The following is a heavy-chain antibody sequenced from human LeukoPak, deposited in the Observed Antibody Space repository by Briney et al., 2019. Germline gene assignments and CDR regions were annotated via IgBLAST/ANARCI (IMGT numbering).Heavy chain of an antibody. CDR3: ARVRPPHTMIALNWFDP. Sequence: ASVKVSCKVSGYTLTELSMHWVRQAPGKGLEWMGGFDPEDGETIYAQKFQGRVTMTEDTSTDTAYMELSSLRSEDTAVYFCARVRPPHTMIALNWFDPWGQGTLVTVSS. D-gene: IGHD3-22*01. V-gene: IGHV1-24*01. CDR2: FDPEDGET. CDR1: GYTLTELS. J-gene: IGHJ5*02.